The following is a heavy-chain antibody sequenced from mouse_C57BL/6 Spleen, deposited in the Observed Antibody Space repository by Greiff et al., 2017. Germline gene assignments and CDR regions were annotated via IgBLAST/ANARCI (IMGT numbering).Heavy chain of an antibody. CDR1: GFTFSSYG. J-gene: IGHJ3*01. D-gene: IGHD1-3*01. CDR2: ISSGGSYT. Sequence: EVQLVESGGDLVKPGGSLKLSCAASGFTFSSYGMSWVRQPPDKKLEWVETISSGGSYTYYPDSVKGRITISRDNSKNTLFLQMSSLKSEDTAMYYCARQSGDYRFAYWGQVTLVTVSA. CDR3: ARQSGDYRFAY. V-gene: IGHV5-6*01.